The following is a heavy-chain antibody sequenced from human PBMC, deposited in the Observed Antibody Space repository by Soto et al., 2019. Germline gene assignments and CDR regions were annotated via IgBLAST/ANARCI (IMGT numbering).Heavy chain of an antibody. CDR1: GESFSGYY. Sequence: ASETLSLTCAAYGESFSGYYWSWIRQPPGKGLEWIGEINHSGSTYYNPSLKSRVTISVDTSKNQFSLKLTSVTAADTAVYYCARDKITGLFDYWGQGTLVTVSS. D-gene: IGHD2-8*02. CDR2: INHSGST. J-gene: IGHJ4*02. V-gene: IGHV4-34*01. CDR3: ARDKITGLFDY.